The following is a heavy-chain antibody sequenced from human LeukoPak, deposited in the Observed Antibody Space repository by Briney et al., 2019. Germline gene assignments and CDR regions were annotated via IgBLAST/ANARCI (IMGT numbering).Heavy chain of an antibody. D-gene: IGHD3-10*01. J-gene: IGHJ4*02. CDR3: ARAPMGRGALY. CDR1: GYTSSNFD. Sequence: ASVKVSCKASGYTSSNFDINWVRQAPGQGLEWMGWINPVSGNAGSAQKFQGGVTLTRDTSMSTAYMEVTSLRSDDTAFYYCARAPMGRGALYWGQGTLVTVNS. V-gene: IGHV1-8*01. CDR2: INPVSGNA.